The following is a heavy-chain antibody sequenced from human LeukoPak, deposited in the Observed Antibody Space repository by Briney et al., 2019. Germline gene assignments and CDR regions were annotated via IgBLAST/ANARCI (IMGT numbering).Heavy chain of an antibody. D-gene: IGHD6-19*01. Sequence: QPGRSPRLSCAASGFTFDDYAMHWVRQAPGKGLEWVSGISWNSGSIGYADSVKGRFTISRDNAKNSLYLQMNSLRAEDTALYYCAKVYQQWLVDDAFDIWGQGTMVTVSS. V-gene: IGHV3-9*01. CDR1: GFTFDDYA. CDR3: AKVYQQWLVDDAFDI. J-gene: IGHJ3*02. CDR2: ISWNSGSI.